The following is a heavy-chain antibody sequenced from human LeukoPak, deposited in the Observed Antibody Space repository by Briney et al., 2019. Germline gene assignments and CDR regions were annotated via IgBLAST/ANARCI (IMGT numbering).Heavy chain of an antibody. CDR2: IYYSGST. CDR1: GGSISSSSYY. D-gene: IGHD3-22*01. V-gene: IGHV4-39*07. Sequence: SETLSLTCTVSGGSISSSSYYWGWIRQPPGKGLEWIGSIYYSGSTYYNPSLKSRVTISVGTSKNQFSLKLSSVTAADTAVYYCARSERYYYDSSVYYFDYWGQGTLVTVSS. J-gene: IGHJ4*02. CDR3: ARSERYYYDSSVYYFDY.